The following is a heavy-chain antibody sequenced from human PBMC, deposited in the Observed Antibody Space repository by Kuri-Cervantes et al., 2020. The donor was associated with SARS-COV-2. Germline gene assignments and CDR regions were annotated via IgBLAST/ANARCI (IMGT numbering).Heavy chain of an antibody. D-gene: IGHD1-26*01. CDR1: GYSISSCYY. Sequence: SWAASGYSISSCYYWVWIRQPPGKGLEWLGSIYHSGSTYYNPSRKSGVTISVETSKNQFFLKLSSVTASDATVNYCSRGGGVTVVGYYMDVWGKGTTVTVSS. CDR2: IYHSGST. CDR3: SRGGGVTVVGYYMDV. J-gene: IGHJ6*03. V-gene: IGHV4-38-2*01.